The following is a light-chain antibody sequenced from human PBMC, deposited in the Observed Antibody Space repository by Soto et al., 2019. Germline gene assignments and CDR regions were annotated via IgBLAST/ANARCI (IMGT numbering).Light chain of an antibody. CDR2: EVS. V-gene: IGLV2-8*01. CDR1: SSDVGGYNY. CDR3: TSHAGSNNYV. Sequence: QSALTQPPSASGSPGQSVTISCTGTSSDVGGYNYVSWYQQHPGKAPKLITSEVSKRPSGVPDRFSGSKSGNTASLTVSGLQAEDDADYYCTSHAGSNNYVFGTGTKLTVL. J-gene: IGLJ1*01.